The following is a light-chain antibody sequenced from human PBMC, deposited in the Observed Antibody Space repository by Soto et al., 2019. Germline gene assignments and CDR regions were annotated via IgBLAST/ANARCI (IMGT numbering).Light chain of an antibody. CDR1: SSDIGSHNY. J-gene: IGLJ1*01. V-gene: IGLV2-14*01. Sequence: HSVLTQPAAVSGAPGESITVSCSGSSSDIGSHNYVSWYRQYPGEAPRLLIYEVHYRPSGVSSRFSGSKSGNTASLTISGLQAADEADYYCASYLTTSPLEVFGTGTKVTVL. CDR3: ASYLTTSPLEV. CDR2: EVH.